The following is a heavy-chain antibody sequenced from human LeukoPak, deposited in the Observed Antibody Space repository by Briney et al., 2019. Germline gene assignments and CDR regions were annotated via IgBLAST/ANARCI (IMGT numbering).Heavy chain of an antibody. J-gene: IGHJ3*02. V-gene: IGHV3-53*01. Sequence: GGSLRLSCAASGFIVSGTYMTWVRQAPGKGLECVSIIYSGGDTYYTDSVKGRFSVSRDNSKNTLYLQMNSLRVDDTAVYYCARGSCSNIRFHDAFDIWGQGTMVTVSS. D-gene: IGHD2-2*01. CDR1: GFIVSGTY. CDR2: IYSGGDT. CDR3: ARGSCSNIRFHDAFDI.